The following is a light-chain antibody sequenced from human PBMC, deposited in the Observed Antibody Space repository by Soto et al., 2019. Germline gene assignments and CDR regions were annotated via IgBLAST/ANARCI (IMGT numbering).Light chain of an antibody. Sequence: DIQMTQSPSSLSSSVGDRVTNNCRASQTSSDYLNWYQQKPGKAPSLLIYAASSLQSGVPSRFSASGSGTDFTLTITSLQPEDFAAYYCQQSSNTPLTFGGGTKVDIK. J-gene: IGKJ4*01. CDR1: QTSSDY. CDR2: AAS. V-gene: IGKV1-39*01. CDR3: QQSSNTPLT.